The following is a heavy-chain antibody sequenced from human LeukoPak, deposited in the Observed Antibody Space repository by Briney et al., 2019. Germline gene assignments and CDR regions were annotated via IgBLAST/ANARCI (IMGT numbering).Heavy chain of an antibody. J-gene: IGHJ4*02. CDR2: VRYSGKT. CDR1: GGSISSSSSY. CDR3: ARHYYDSSGLAYYFDY. Sequence: SETLSLTCTVSGGSISSSSSYWGWLRQPPGTGLEWIGSVRYSGKTYYNPSLKSRVTMSLDTSKTQFSLRLTSVTAADTAVYSCARHYYDSSGLAYYFDYWGQGTLVTVSS. D-gene: IGHD3-22*01. V-gene: IGHV4-39*01.